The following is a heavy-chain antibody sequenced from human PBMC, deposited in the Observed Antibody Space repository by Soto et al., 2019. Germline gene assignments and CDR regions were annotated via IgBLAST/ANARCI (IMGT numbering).Heavy chain of an antibody. CDR2: IYYSGNT. D-gene: IGHD5-18*01. CDR3: ARDRLMATAGTARHYFGLDV. J-gene: IGHJ6*02. Sequence: SETLSLTCTVSGGSIRSGGYYWSWVRQNPRRGLEWIGNIYYSGNTYYNPSLKSRLTISVDTSKNQFSLNLSSVTAADTAVYYCARDRLMATAGTARHYFGLDVWRQGTTVTVSS. V-gene: IGHV4-31*03. CDR1: GGSIRSGGYY.